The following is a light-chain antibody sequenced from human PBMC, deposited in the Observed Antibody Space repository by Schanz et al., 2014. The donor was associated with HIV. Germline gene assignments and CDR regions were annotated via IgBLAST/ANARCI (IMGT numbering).Light chain of an antibody. CDR3: QSSDRYKGKV. J-gene: IGLJ3*02. CDR1: SGSIVDSF. V-gene: IGLV6-57*04. Sequence: NFMLTQPHSVSESPGKEVIISCTRTSGSIVDSFVQWYQQRPDSAPTLVIFENNERPSGVPDRFSGSVDISSNSASLSISGLQTEDEADYYCQSSDRYKGKVFGGGTKVTVL. CDR2: ENN.